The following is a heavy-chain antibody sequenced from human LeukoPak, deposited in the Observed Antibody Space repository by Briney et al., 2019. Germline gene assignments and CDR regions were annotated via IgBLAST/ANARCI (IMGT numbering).Heavy chain of an antibody. CDR3: ARDWGLGEMARPAYYFDY. V-gene: IGHV6-1*01. D-gene: IGHD5-24*01. J-gene: IGHJ4*02. Sequence: SQTLSLTCAISGDSVSSNSAAWNWIRQSPSRGLEWLGRTYYRSKWYNDYAVSVKSRITINPDTSKNQFSLQLNSVTPEDTAVYYFARDWGLGEMARPAYYFDYWGQGTLVTVSS. CDR2: TYYRSKWYN. CDR1: GDSVSSNSAA.